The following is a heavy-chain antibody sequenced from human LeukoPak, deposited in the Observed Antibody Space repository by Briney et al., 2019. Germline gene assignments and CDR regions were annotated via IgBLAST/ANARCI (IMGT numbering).Heavy chain of an antibody. Sequence: SETLSLTCAVYGGSFRNYYWSWIRQPPGKGLEWIGEINHSGSTKYNPSLKSRVTISVARSKNQFSLKLSSVTAADTDVYYCARGPVFYDSSGYYPIWGQGTLVTVSS. D-gene: IGHD3-22*01. CDR1: GGSFRNYY. CDR3: ARGPVFYDSSGYYPI. V-gene: IGHV4-34*01. CDR2: INHSGST. J-gene: IGHJ4*02.